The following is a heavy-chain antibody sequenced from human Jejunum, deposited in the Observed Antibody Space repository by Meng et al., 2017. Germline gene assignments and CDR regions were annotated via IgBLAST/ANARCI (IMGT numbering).Heavy chain of an antibody. CDR2: VGYDGSGQ. V-gene: IGHV3-33*08. CDR1: GFSLGSFA. J-gene: IGHJ4*02. CDR3: ARCYFDGSGRFDY. Sequence: GESLKISCVASGFSLGSFAMQWARQPPGKGLEWVAVVGYDGSGQDYADSVKGRFTISRDNSKNTLYLEMNSLRVEDTAIYYCARCYFDGSGRFDYWGQGTLVTVSS. D-gene: IGHD3-22*01.